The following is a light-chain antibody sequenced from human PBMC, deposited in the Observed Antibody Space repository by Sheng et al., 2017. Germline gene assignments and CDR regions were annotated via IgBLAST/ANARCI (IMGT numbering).Light chain of an antibody. CDR3: QQYDNWPPYT. J-gene: IGKJ2*01. CDR1: ESVSRF. CDR2: DAS. Sequence: EIVLTQSPATLCLSPGERATLSCGASESVSRFLAWYQQKPGLAPRLLIHDASSRATGIPDRFSGSGSGTDFTLTISSLQSEDFAFYYCQQYDNWPPYTFGQGTKLEI. V-gene: IGKV3D-20*01.